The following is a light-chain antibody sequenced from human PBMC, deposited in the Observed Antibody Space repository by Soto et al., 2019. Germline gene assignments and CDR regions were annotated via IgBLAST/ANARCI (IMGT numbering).Light chain of an antibody. Sequence: QSVLTQPPSVSGAPGQRVTISCTGSSSNIGAGYDVHWYQQLPGTAPKLLIYGNSNRPSGVPDRFSGSKSGTSASLAITGLQAVDEADYYCQSYDSSLSGSVLGGGTQLTVL. J-gene: IGLJ2*01. CDR2: GNS. V-gene: IGLV1-40*01. CDR3: QSYDSSLSGSV. CDR1: SSNIGAGYD.